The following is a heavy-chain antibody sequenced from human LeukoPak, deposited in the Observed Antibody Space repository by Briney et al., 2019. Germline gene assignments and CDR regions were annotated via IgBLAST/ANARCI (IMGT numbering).Heavy chain of an antibody. Sequence: RSSETLSLTCTVSGVSISSYYWSWIRQPPGKRLEWIGYIYYTGNTNYNPSLKSRVTISVGTSKTQFSLNMTSVTAADTAMYYCARGYYDSIDYWGQGTLVTVSS. CDR3: ARGYYDSIDY. CDR1: GVSISSYY. D-gene: IGHD3-22*01. CDR2: IYYTGNT. V-gene: IGHV4-59*01. J-gene: IGHJ4*02.